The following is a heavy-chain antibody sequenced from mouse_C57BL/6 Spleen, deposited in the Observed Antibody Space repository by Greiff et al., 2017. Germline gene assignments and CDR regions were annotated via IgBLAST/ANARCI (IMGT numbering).Heavy chain of an antibody. CDR3: ARGGVMITTKMDY. J-gene: IGHJ4*01. CDR2: ISYDGSN. V-gene: IGHV3-6*01. CDR1: GYSITSGYY. D-gene: IGHD2-4*01. Sequence: VQLKQSGPGLVKPSQSLSLTCSVTGYSITSGYYWNWIRQFPGNKLEWMGYISYDGSNNYNPSLKNRISITRDTSKNQFFLKLNSVTTEDTATYYCARGGVMITTKMDYWGQGTSVTVSS.